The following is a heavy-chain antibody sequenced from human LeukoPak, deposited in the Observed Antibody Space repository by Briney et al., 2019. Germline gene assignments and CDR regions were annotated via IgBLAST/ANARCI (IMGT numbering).Heavy chain of an antibody. J-gene: IGHJ3*02. Sequence: ASVKVSCKASGYTFTSHYMHWVRQAPGQGLEWMGIINPSGGSTSYAQKFQGRVTMTRDTSTSTVYMELSSLRSEDTAVYYCARVGHYDILTGSYDAFDIWGQGTMVTVSS. V-gene: IGHV1-46*03. D-gene: IGHD3-9*01. CDR1: GYTFTSHY. CDR2: INPSGGST. CDR3: ARVGHYDILTGSYDAFDI.